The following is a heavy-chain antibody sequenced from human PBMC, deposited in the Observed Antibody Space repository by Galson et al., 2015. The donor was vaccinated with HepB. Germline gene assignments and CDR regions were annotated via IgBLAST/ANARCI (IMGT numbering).Heavy chain of an antibody. CDR3: ARGPTYYDILTGYYAHDAFDI. CDR1: GFTFSSYS. V-gene: IGHV3-21*01. Sequence: SLRLSCAASGFTFSSYSMNWVRQAPGKGLEWVSSISSSSSYIYYADSVKGRFTISRDNAKNSLYLQMNSLRAEDTAVYYCARGPTYYDILTGYYAHDAFDIWGQGTMVTVSS. CDR2: ISSSSSYI. D-gene: IGHD3-9*01. J-gene: IGHJ3*02.